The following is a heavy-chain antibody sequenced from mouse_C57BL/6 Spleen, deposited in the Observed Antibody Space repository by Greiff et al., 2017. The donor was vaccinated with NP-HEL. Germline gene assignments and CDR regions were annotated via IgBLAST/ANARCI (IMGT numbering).Heavy chain of an antibody. CDR3: ARDNYYAWFAY. CDR2: ISHGGSCT. V-gene: IGHV5-4*01. CDR1: GFTFSSYA. Sequence: EVQVVESGGGLVKPGGSLKLSCAASGFTFSSYAMSWVRQTPGQRLEWVAIISHGGSCTYYPDNVKGRFTISRDNAKNNLYLQMSHLKSEDTAMYYCARDNYYAWFAYWGQGTLVTVSA. D-gene: IGHD1-1*01. J-gene: IGHJ3*01.